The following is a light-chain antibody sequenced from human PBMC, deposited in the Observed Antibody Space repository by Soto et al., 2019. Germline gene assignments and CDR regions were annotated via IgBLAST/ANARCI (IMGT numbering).Light chain of an antibody. V-gene: IGLV1-51*02. CDR2: ENN. CDR1: NSNLGIND. J-gene: IGLJ2*01. Sequence: QSVLTQPPSVSAAPGQDVTIPCSGSNSNLGINDVAWYQQPPGTAPKLLIYENNKRPSGIPDRFSGSKSGTSATLGITGLQTGDEADYYCGAWDTSLSGGLFGGGTKLTVL. CDR3: GAWDTSLSGGL.